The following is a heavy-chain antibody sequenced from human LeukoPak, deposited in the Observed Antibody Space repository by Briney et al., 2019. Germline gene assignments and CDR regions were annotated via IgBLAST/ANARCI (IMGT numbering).Heavy chain of an antibody. V-gene: IGHV1-8*01. CDR2: MNPNSGNT. CDR1: GYTFTTYD. J-gene: IGHJ5*02. Sequence: ASVKVSCKASGYTFTTYDINWVRQATGQGLEWMGWMNPNSGNTGYTQKFQGRVTMTRNTSISTAYMELSSLRSEDTAVYYCARGPNKSDGGNSGSAWFDPWGQGTLVTVSS. D-gene: IGHD4-23*01. CDR3: ARGPNKSDGGNSGSAWFDP.